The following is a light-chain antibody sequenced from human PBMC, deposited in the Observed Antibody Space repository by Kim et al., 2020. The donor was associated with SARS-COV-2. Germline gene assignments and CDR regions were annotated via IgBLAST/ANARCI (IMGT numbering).Light chain of an antibody. V-gene: IGLV3-10*01. Sequence: SYELTQPPSVSVSPGQTARITCSGDALPKKYTYWFQQTSGQAPVLVIYEDTKRPSGIPERFSSSRSGTMATLTITGAQVEDEADYYCYSTDSSGYYWVFGGGTKLTVL. J-gene: IGLJ3*02. CDR1: ALPKKY. CDR2: EDT. CDR3: YSTDSSGYYWV.